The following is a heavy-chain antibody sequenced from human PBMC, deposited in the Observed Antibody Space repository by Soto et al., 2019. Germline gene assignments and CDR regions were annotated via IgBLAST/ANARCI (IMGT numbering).Heavy chain of an antibody. V-gene: IGHV3-30-3*01. CDR1: GFTFSSYA. CDR3: AREGGSYSLIPYFDY. CDR2: ISYDGSNK. J-gene: IGHJ4*02. Sequence: QVQLVESGGGVVQPGRSLRLSCSASGFTFSSYAMHWVRQAPGKGLEWVAVISYDGSNKYYADSVKGRFTISRDKSKNTLYLQMNSLRAEDTAVYYCAREGGSYSLIPYFDYWGQGTLVTVSS. D-gene: IGHD1-26*01.